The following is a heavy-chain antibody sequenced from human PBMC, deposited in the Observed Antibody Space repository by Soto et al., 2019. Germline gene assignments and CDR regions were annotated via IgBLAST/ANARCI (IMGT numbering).Heavy chain of an antibody. CDR3: VRSFERIQLWLRIANWFDP. CDR1: GFTFSSYS. D-gene: IGHD5-18*01. J-gene: IGHJ5*02. Sequence: PGGSLRLSCAASGFTFSSYSMNWVRQAPGKGLEWVSSISSSSSYIYYADSVKGRFTISRDNAKNSLYLQMNSLRAEDTAVYYCVRSFERIQLWLRIANWFDPWGQGTLVTVSS. CDR2: ISSSSSYI. V-gene: IGHV3-21*01.